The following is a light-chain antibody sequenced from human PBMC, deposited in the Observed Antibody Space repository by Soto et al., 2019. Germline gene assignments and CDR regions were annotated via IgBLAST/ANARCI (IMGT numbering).Light chain of an antibody. J-gene: IGLJ3*02. CDR2: EVS. CDR3: SSHTSSTTWV. V-gene: IGLV2-14*01. Sequence: QSALTQPPSASGSPGQSVTISCTGASSDVGGYSYVSWYQQHPGKAPKLMIYEVSNRPSGVSNRFSGSKSGNTASLTISGLQAEDEADYYCSSHTSSTTWVFGGGTKLTVL. CDR1: SSDVGGYSY.